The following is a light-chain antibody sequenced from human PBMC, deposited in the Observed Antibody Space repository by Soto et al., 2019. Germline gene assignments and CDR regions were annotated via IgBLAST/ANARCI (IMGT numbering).Light chain of an antibody. CDR3: QQYDNLPPFT. CDR1: QAISNF. Sequence: DIQMTQSPSSLSASVGDRVTITCQASQAISNFLNWYQQKPGTAPKLLIYDASNLETGVPSRFSGSGSGTDFTITISSLQPEDIATYYCQQYDNLPPFTFGPGTKVDIK. V-gene: IGKV1-33*01. J-gene: IGKJ3*01. CDR2: DAS.